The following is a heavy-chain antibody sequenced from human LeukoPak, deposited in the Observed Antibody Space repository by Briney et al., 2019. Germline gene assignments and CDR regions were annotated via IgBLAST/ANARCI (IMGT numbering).Heavy chain of an antibody. Sequence: PGGSLRLSCAASGFTFSSYEMNWVRQAPGKGLEWVSYISSSGSTIYYADSVKGRFTISRDNTKSSLYLQMSSLRAEDTAVYYCARDGTAAGLYFDLWGQGTLVTVSS. CDR1: GFTFSSYE. J-gene: IGHJ4*01. D-gene: IGHD6-13*01. CDR2: ISSSGSTI. V-gene: IGHV3-48*03. CDR3: ARDGTAAGLYFDL.